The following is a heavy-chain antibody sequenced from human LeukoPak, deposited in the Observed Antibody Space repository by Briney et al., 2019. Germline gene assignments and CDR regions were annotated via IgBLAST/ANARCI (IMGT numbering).Heavy chain of an antibody. D-gene: IGHD6-19*01. CDR3: ARDPRGIAVAGTGDY. CDR2: IWYDGSKK. J-gene: IGHJ4*02. V-gene: IGHV3-33*08. Sequence: GGSLRLSCAASGLTLSSYAMSWVHQAPGTGLEWVSVIWYDGSKKYYADSVKGRFTTSRDNSKNTVYLHMNSLRAEDTAVYYCARDPRGIAVAGTGDYWGQGTLVTVSS. CDR1: GLTLSSYA.